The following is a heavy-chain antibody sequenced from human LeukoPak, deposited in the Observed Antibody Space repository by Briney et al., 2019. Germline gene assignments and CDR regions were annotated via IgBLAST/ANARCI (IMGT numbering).Heavy chain of an antibody. CDR2: ISSSSSYI. D-gene: IGHD6-6*01. CDR1: GFTFSSYS. Sequence: GGSLRLSCAASGFTFSSYSMNWVRQAPGKGLEWVSSISSSSSYIYYADSVKGRFTISRDSAKNSLYLQMNSLRAEDTAVYYCARARIAARPYFDYWGQGTLVTVSS. CDR3: ARARIAARPYFDY. J-gene: IGHJ4*02. V-gene: IGHV3-21*01.